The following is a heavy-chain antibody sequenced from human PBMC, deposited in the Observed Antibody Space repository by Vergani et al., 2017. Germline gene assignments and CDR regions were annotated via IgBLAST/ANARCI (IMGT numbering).Heavy chain of an antibody. CDR2: INAGNGNT. V-gene: IGHV1-3*01. D-gene: IGHD2-15*01. CDR1: GYTFTSYA. CDR3: ARDRVDVDAFDI. J-gene: IGHJ3*02. Sequence: QVQLVQSGSELKKPGASVKVSCKASGYTFTSYAMNWVRQAPGQGLEWMGWINAGNGNTKYSQKFQGRVTITRDTSASTAYMELSSLRSEDTAVYYCARDRVDVDAFDIWGQGTMVTVSS.